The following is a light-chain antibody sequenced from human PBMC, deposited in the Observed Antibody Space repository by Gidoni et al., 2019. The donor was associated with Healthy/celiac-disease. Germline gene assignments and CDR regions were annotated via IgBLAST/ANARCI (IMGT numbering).Light chain of an antibody. Sequence: EIVLTQSPGTLSLSPGERATLSCRASQSVSSSYLAWYQQKPGQASSLLIYGASSRATGIPDRFSGSGSGTDFTLTISRLEPEDFAVYYCQQYGSSMCSFGQGTKLEIK. V-gene: IGKV3-20*01. CDR1: QSVSSSY. CDR2: GAS. CDR3: QQYGSSMCS. J-gene: IGKJ2*04.